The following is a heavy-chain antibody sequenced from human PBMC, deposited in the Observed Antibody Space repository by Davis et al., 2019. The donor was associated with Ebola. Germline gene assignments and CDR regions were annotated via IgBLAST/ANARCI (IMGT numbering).Heavy chain of an antibody. D-gene: IGHD1-26*01. CDR3: ARRVGARSGLDY. Sequence: ASVKVSCKASGYTFTSYDINWVRQATGQGLEWMGWMNPNSGNTGYAQKFQGRITMTRNISISTAYMELSSLRSEDTAVYYCARRVGARSGLDYWGQGSLVTVSS. J-gene: IGHJ4*02. CDR1: GYTFTSYD. CDR2: MNPNSGNT. V-gene: IGHV1-8*01.